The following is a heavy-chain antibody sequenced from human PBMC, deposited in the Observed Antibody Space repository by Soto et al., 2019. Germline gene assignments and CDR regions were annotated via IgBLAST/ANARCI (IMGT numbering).Heavy chain of an antibody. CDR2: ISYDGSNK. D-gene: IGHD3-22*01. Sequence: GGSLRLSCAASGFTFSSYGMHWVRQAPGKGLEWVAVISYDGSNKYYADSVKGRFTISRDNSKNTLYLQMNSLRAEDTAVYYCAKDGPYDSSGYLNWYSDLWGPVSLVTFSS. J-gene: IGHJ2*01. CDR1: GFTFSSYG. V-gene: IGHV3-30*18. CDR3: AKDGPYDSSGYLNWYSDL.